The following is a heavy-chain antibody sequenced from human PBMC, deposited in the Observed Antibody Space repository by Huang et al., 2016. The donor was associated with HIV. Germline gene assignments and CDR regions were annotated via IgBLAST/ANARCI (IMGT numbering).Heavy chain of an antibody. CDR2: ISDSGGRK. CDR3: AKVSRFTMKVVVNFDY. CDR1: GFTFSSYA. V-gene: IGHV3-23*01. J-gene: IGHJ4*02. Sequence: EVRLLESGGGLIQRGGSLRLACVVSGFTFSSYAMSWVRQAPGKGLEWVAGISDSGGRKYYADSVKGRVTISRDNSKNTLYLQMNSLIAGDTAVYYCAKVSRFTMKVVVNFDYWGQGTLVTVSS. D-gene: IGHD3-22*01.